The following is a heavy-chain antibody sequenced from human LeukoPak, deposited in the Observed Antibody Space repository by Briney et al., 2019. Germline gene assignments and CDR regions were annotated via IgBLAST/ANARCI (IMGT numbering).Heavy chain of an antibody. CDR2: IIPIFGTA. CDR3: AMVARWPSRDGYTASDY. J-gene: IGHJ4*02. D-gene: IGHD5-24*01. Sequence: GASVKVSCKASGGTFSSYAISWVRQAPGQGLEWMGGIIPIFGTANYAQKFQGRVTITADESTSTAYMELSSLRSEDTAVYCCAMVARWPSRDGYTASDYWGQGTLVTVSS. CDR1: GGTFSSYA. V-gene: IGHV1-69*13.